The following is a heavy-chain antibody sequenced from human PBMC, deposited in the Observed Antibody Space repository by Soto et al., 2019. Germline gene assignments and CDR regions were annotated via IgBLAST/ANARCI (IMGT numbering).Heavy chain of an antibody. V-gene: IGHV3-43D*04. D-gene: IGHD6-13*01. CDR2: ISWDGGST. Sequence: PGGSLRLSCAASGFTFDDYAMHWVRQAPGKGLEWVSLISWDGGSTCYADSVKGRFTISRDNSKNSLYLQMNSLRAEDTALYYCARGVGSRGYYFDYWGQGTLVTVSS. J-gene: IGHJ4*02. CDR1: GFTFDDYA. CDR3: ARGVGSRGYYFDY.